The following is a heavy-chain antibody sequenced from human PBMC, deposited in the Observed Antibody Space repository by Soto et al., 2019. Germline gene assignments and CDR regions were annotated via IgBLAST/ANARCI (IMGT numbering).Heavy chain of an antibody. CDR3: ARDFALGCSSTSCYFWFDP. J-gene: IGHJ5*02. V-gene: IGHV3-48*01. CDR1: GFTFSSYS. CDR2: ISSSSSTI. Sequence: GGSLRLSCAASGFTFSSYSMNWVRQAPGKGLELVSYISSSSSTIYYADSVKGRFTISRDNAKNSLYLQMNSLRAEDTAVYYCARDFALGCSSTSCYFWFDPWGQGTLVTVSS. D-gene: IGHD2-2*01.